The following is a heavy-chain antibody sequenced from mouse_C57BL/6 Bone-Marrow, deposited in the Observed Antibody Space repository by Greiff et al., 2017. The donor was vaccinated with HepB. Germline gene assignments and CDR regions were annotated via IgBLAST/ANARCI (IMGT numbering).Heavy chain of an antibody. Sequence: VQLQQPGAELVRPGTSVKLSCKASGYTFTSYWMHWVKQRPGQGLEWIGVIDPSDSYTNYNQKFKGKATLTVDTSSSTAYMQLSSLTSEDSAVYYCARTRVSYWGQGTTLTVSS. J-gene: IGHJ2*01. CDR1: GYTFTSYW. CDR2: IDPSDSYT. CDR3: ARTRVSY. D-gene: IGHD2-2*01. V-gene: IGHV1-59*01.